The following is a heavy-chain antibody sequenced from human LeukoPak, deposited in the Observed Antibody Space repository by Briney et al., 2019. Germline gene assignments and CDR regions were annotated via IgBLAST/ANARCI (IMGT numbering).Heavy chain of an antibody. V-gene: IGHV3-23*01. CDR1: GFTFSGSA. J-gene: IGHJ1*01. CDR2: ISGSGGST. CDR3: AKDNRYDSSGYRSPEYFQY. Sequence: QPGGSLRLSCAASGFTFSGSAMHWVRQASGKGLEWVSGISGSGGSTYYADPVKGRFTISRDNSKNTLYLQMNSLRAEDTAVYYCAKDNRYDSSGYRSPEYFQYWGQGTLVTVSS. D-gene: IGHD3-22*01.